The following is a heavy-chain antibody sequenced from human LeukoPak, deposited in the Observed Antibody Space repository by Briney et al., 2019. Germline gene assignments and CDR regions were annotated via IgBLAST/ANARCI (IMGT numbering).Heavy chain of an antibody. Sequence: GGSLRLSCAASGFIFSDHYMSWIRQAPGKGLEGVAYINSDSTTLYYADSVKGRFTVSRDNAKNSLYLHMNSLGVDDTAVYYCARLRGLIDHWGQGAQVTVSS. CDR2: INSDSTTL. V-gene: IGHV3-11*01. CDR1: GFIFSDHY. D-gene: IGHD3-10*01. CDR3: ARLRGLIDH. J-gene: IGHJ4*02.